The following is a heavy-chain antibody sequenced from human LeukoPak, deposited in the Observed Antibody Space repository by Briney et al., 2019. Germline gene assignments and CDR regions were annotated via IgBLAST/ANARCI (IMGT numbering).Heavy chain of an antibody. D-gene: IGHD1-26*01. V-gene: IGHV3-23*01. CDR3: ARKGGSYSLDY. Sequence: GGSLRLSRAASGFTFSSYAMSWVRQAPGKGLEWVSAISGSGGSTYYADSVKGRFTISRDNSKNTLYLQMNSLRAEDTAVYYCARKGGSYSLDYWGQGTLVTVSS. CDR1: GFTFSSYA. CDR2: ISGSGGST. J-gene: IGHJ4*02.